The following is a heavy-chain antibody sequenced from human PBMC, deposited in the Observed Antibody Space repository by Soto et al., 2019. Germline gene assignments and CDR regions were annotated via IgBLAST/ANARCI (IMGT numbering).Heavy chain of an antibody. V-gene: IGHV3-23*01. Sequence: EVHLLESGGDVVQPGRSLRLSCAASGFTFSNYAMNWIRQAPGKGLEWLSSISANGRNAYYAESVKGRFTISSDRSKNTLYLQLDSLRVEYTAIYFCAKDLSSLGWLALGAPFDAWGQGTLVTVSS. J-gene: IGHJ4*02. CDR3: AKDLSSLGWLALGAPFDA. CDR2: ISANGRNA. CDR1: GFTFSNYA. D-gene: IGHD3-22*01.